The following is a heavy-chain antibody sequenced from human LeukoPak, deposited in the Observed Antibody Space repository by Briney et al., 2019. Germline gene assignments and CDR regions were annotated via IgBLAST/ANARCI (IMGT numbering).Heavy chain of an antibody. J-gene: IGHJ4*02. Sequence: PGGSLRLSCAASGFTFSNYWMTWVRQAPGKGLEWVANIKQDGSEEYYLESVKGRFTISRDNAKNSLYLQMNSLRAEDTAVYYCARDQGYGDYWGQGTLVTVSS. CDR2: IKQDGSEE. CDR1: GFTFSNYW. CDR3: ARDQGYGDY. V-gene: IGHV3-7*01. D-gene: IGHD1-1*01.